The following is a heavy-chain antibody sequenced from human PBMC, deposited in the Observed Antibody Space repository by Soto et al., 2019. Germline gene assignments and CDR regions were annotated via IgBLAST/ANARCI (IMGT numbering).Heavy chain of an antibody. J-gene: IGHJ3*02. CDR1: GGTFSSYA. CDR2: IIPIFGTA. CDR3: ASVRDGLRSDAFDI. D-gene: IGHD3-16*01. Sequence: QVQLVQSGAEVKKPGSSVKVSCKASGGTFSSYAISWVRQAPGQGLEWMGGIIPIFGTANYAQKFQGGVTITADESTSTAYMELSSLRSEDTAVYYCASVRDGLRSDAFDIWGQGTMVTVSS. V-gene: IGHV1-69*01.